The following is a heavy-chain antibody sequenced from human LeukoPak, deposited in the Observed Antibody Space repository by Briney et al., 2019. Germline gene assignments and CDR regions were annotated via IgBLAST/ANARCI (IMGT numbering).Heavy chain of an antibody. D-gene: IGHD3-10*02. CDR3: AKDASCSN. CDR2: ITNSGDST. J-gene: IGHJ4*02. V-gene: IGHV3-23*01. Sequence: PGASLRLSCAASGFTFSSSAMSWVRQAPGKGLEWVSTITNSGDSTYYADSVKGRFTISRDNSKNTVYLQVNSLRADDTAVYYCAKDASCSNWGQGTLVTVSS. CDR1: GFTFSSSA.